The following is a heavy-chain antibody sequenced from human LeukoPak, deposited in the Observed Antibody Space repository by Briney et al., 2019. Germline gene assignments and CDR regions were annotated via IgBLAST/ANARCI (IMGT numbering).Heavy chain of an antibody. V-gene: IGHV4-61*05. CDR3: ARDTYYYDSSGYLSFDY. CDR2: IYYSGST. CDR1: GGSISSSSYY. D-gene: IGHD3-22*01. J-gene: IGHJ4*02. Sequence: SETLSLTCTVSGGSISSSSYYWGWIRQPPGKGLEWIGYIYYSGSTNYNPSLKSRVTISVDTSKNQFSLKLSSVTAADTAVYYCARDTYYYDSSGYLSFDYWGQGTLVIVSS.